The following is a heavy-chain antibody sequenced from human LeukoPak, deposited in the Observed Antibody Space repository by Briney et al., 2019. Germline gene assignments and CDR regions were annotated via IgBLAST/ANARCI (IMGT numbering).Heavy chain of an antibody. D-gene: IGHD3-22*01. CDR1: GGFISSGSYY. J-gene: IGHJ5*02. CDR3: ARELWDSSGSSIRPSGWFDP. V-gene: IGHV4-61*02. Sequence: SQTLSLTCTVSGGFISSGSYYWNWIRQPAGKRLEWIGGIYISGSTKYNPSLKSRVTMSVDTSKNQLSLKLSSVTAADTAVYYCARELWDSSGSSIRPSGWFDPWGQGTLVTVSS. CDR2: IYISGST.